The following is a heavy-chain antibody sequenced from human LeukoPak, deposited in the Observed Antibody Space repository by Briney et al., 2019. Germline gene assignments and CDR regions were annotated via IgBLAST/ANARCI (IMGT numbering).Heavy chain of an antibody. CDR3: AKPPYGGNSDYFDY. CDR1: GGSFSGYY. CDR2: INHSGST. J-gene: IGHJ4*02. V-gene: IGHV4-34*01. D-gene: IGHD4-23*01. Sequence: PSETLSLTCAVYGGSFSGYYWSWMRQPPGKGLEWIGEINHSGSTNYNPSLKSRVTISVDTSKNQFSLKLSSVTAADTAVYYCAKPPYGGNSDYFDYWGQGTLVTVSS.